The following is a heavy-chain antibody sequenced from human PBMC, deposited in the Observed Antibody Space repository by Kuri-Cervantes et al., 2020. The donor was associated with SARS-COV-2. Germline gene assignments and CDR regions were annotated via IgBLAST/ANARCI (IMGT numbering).Heavy chain of an antibody. CDR1: GGSFSGYY. D-gene: IGHD7-27*01. Sequence: GSLRLSCAVYGGSFSGYYWSWIRQPPGKGLEWIGEINHSGRTNYNPSLKSRVTISVDTSKNQFSLKLSSVTAADTAVYYCARGPELGHFFDYWGKGTLVTVSS. CDR2: INHSGRT. J-gene: IGHJ4*02. CDR3: ARGPELGHFFDY. V-gene: IGHV4-34*01.